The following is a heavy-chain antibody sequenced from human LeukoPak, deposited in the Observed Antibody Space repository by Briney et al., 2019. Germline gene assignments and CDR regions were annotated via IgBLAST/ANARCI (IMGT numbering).Heavy chain of an antibody. D-gene: IGHD3-3*02. J-gene: IGHJ6*02. CDR1: GGSLSSYY. Sequence: SETLSLTCTVSGGSLSSYYWSWIRQPPGKGLEWIGYIYYSGSTNYNPSLKSRVTISVDTSKNQFSLKLSSVTAADTAVYYCARSIDYYYYGMDVWGQGTTVTVSS. CDR3: ARSIDYYYYGMDV. CDR2: IYYSGST. V-gene: IGHV4-59*01.